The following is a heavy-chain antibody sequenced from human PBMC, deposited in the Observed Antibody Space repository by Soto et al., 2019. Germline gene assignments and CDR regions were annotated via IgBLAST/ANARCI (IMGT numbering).Heavy chain of an antibody. Sequence: PSETLSLTCTVSGGSISSGGYYWSWIRQHPGKGLEWIGYIYYSGSTYYNPSLKSRVTISVDTSKNQFSLKLSSVTAADTAVYYCARASPQQLDRYYGMDVWGQGTTVTVSS. CDR2: IYYSGST. V-gene: IGHV4-31*03. CDR3: ARASPQQLDRYYGMDV. CDR1: GGSISSGGYY. D-gene: IGHD6-6*01. J-gene: IGHJ6*02.